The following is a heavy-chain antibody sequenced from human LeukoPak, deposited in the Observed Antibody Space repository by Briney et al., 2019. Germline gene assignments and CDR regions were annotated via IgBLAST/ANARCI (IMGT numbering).Heavy chain of an antibody. V-gene: IGHV3-33*01. J-gene: IGHJ6*02. CDR1: GGTFSSYG. CDR3: ATEDIVVVPAAMDV. D-gene: IGHD2-2*01. CDR2: IWYDGSNK. Sequence: SCKASGGTFSSYGMHWVRQAPGKGLEWVAVIWYDGSNKYYADSVKGRFTISRDNSKNTLYLQMNSLRAEDTAVYYCATEDIVVVPAAMDVWGQGTTVTVSS.